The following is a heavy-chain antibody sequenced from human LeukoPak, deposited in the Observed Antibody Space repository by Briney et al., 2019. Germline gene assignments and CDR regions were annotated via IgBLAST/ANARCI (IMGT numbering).Heavy chain of an antibody. V-gene: IGHV1-18*01. CDR1: GYTFTSYG. CDR3: ARLGIVPAGIDY. CDR2: ISPYSGNT. Sequence: ASVKVSCKASGYTFTSYGISWVRQAPGQGLEWMGRISPYSGNTNYAQKFQGRVTMTRDTSITTAYMELSRLRYDDTALYYCARLGIVPAGIDYWGQGTLLTVSS. J-gene: IGHJ4*02. D-gene: IGHD6-13*01.